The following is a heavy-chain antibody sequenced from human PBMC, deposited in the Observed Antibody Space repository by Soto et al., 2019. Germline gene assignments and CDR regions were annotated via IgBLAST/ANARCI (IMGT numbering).Heavy chain of an antibody. D-gene: IGHD2-2*01. J-gene: IGHJ5*02. V-gene: IGHV5-10-1*01. CDR2: IDPSDSNT. CDR3: ARLYCTSATCDSWFDP. Sequence: GESLKISCTGFGYTFTTFWISWVRQMPGKGLEWMGRIDPSDSNTKYSPSFQGHVSISVDKSISTAYLQWSSLKASDTAIYYCARLYCTSATCDSWFDPWGQGTLVTVSS. CDR1: GYTFTTFW.